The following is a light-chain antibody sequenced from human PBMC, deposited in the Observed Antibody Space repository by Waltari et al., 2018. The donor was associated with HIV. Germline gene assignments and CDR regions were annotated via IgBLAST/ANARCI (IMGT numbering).Light chain of an antibody. CDR1: NVGTKR. CDR3: QVWEFNSDEVI. Sequence: SYVLTQAPSVSVAPGKTARITCGGNNVGTKRVHWYQQKPGQAPVLIIFDDGDRPSGIPERFSGSNSGNTATLTISRVEAGDEADYFCQVWEFNSDEVIFGGGTKMTVL. J-gene: IGLJ2*01. V-gene: IGLV3-21*01. CDR2: DDG.